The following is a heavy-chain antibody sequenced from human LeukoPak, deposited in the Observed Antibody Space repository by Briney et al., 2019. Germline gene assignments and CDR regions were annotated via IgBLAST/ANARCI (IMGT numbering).Heavy chain of an antibody. D-gene: IGHD2-2*01. Sequence: QAGGSLRLSCAASGFTFSSYDMSWVRQAPGKGLEWVSAISGSGSSTYYADSVKGRFTISRDNTKNTLYLQMNSLRAEDTAVYYCAKDRHAPGRYCSSTSCFPFDSWGQGTLVTVSS. CDR2: ISGSGSST. CDR1: GFTFSSYD. CDR3: AKDRHAPGRYCSSTSCFPFDS. V-gene: IGHV3-23*01. J-gene: IGHJ5*01.